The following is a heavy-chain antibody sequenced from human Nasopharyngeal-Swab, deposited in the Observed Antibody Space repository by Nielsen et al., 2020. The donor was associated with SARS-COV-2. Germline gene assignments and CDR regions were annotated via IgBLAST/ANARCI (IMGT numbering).Heavy chain of an antibody. CDR2: IYPGDSDA. D-gene: IGHD3-10*01. V-gene: IGHV5-51*01. CDR3: ARRGPSTSGSGAYAYYLDY. CDR1: GYSFISYW. J-gene: IGHJ4*02. Sequence: GESLKISCQGSGYSFISYWIAWVRQMPRKGLEWMGIIYPGDSDARYSPSLQGQVTISVDKSINTAYLQWSSLTASDTAMYYCARRGPSTSGSGAYAYYLDYWGQGALVTVSS.